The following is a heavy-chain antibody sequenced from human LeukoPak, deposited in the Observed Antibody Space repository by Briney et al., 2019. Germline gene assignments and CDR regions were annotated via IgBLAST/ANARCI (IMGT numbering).Heavy chain of an antibody. CDR1: GGSISTYY. Sequence: SETLSLTCAVSGGSISTYYWSWIRQPPGKGLEWIGYIYYSGSTNYNPSLKSRITISVDTSNNQFSLMLSSVTTADTAMYYCARYATSSGYFDYWGQGTLVTVSS. J-gene: IGHJ4*02. D-gene: IGHD2-2*01. CDR3: ARYATSSGYFDY. CDR2: IYYSGST. V-gene: IGHV4-59*01.